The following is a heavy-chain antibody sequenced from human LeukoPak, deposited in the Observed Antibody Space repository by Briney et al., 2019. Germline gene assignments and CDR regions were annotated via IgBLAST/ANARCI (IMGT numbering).Heavy chain of an antibody. D-gene: IGHD3-10*01. CDR2: ISAYNGNT. J-gene: IGHJ3*02. V-gene: IGHV1-18*01. Sequence: GASVRVSCKASGYTFTSYGISWVRQAPGQGLEWMGWISAYNGNTNYAQKLQGRVTMTTDTSTSTAYMELRSLRSDDTAVYYCARGGTPVYYYGSGSYIHDAFDIWGQGTMVTVSS. CDR3: ARGGTPVYYYGSGSYIHDAFDI. CDR1: GYTFTSYG.